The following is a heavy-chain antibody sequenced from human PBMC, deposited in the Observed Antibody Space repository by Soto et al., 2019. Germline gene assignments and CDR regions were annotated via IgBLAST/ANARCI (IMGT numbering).Heavy chain of an antibody. J-gene: IGHJ6*02. D-gene: IGHD3-10*01. CDR3: ARDDTMVRGVIITYYYGMDV. CDR1: GYTFTSYG. V-gene: IGHV1-18*04. CDR2: ISAYNGNT. Sequence: ASVKVSCKASGYTFTSYGISWVRQAPGQGLEWMGWISAYNGNTNHAQKLQGRVTMTTDTSTSTAYMELRSLRSDDTAVYYCARDDTMVRGVIITYYYGMDVWGQGTTVTVSS.